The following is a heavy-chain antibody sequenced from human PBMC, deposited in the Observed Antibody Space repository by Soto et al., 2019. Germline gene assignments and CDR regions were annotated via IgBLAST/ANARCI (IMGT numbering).Heavy chain of an antibody. CDR2: IYYSGSP. Sequence: PSETLSLTCPVSCGPISSCEYYWRWIRQPPGKALEWIGYIYYSGSPYYNPSLKSRVTISVDTSKNQFSLKLSSVTAADTAVCYCARVAATPASMWFDAWGQGALATVS. CDR1: CGPISSCEYY. CDR3: ARVAATPASMWFDA. D-gene: IGHD2-15*01. V-gene: IGHV4-30-4*01. J-gene: IGHJ5*02.